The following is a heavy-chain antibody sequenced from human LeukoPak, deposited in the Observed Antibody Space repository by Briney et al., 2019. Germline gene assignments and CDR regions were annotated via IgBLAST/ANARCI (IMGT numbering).Heavy chain of an antibody. J-gene: IGHJ4*02. CDR2: IHHSGST. Sequence: PGGSLRLSCAASGFTFSSNAMSWVRQPPGKGLEWIGEIHHSGSTNYNPSLKSRVTISVDTSKNQFSLKLNSVTAADTAVFYCAANSADYNTLGSSYKVWGQGTLVTVSS. D-gene: IGHD3-10*01. CDR1: GFTFSSNAM. CDR3: AANSADYNTLGSSYKV. V-gene: IGHV4-4*02.